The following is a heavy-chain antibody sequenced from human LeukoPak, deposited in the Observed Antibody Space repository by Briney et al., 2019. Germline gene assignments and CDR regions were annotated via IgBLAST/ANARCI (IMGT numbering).Heavy chain of an antibody. Sequence: NSSETLSLTCTVSGGSISSGGYYWSWIRQPPGKGLEWIGYIYYSGSTNYNPSLKSRVTISVDTSKNQFSLKLSSVTAADTAVYYCAGNDDFWSGGDYWGQGTLVTVSS. D-gene: IGHD3-3*01. CDR2: IYYSGST. V-gene: IGHV4-61*08. CDR3: AGNDDFWSGGDY. J-gene: IGHJ4*02. CDR1: GGSISSGGYY.